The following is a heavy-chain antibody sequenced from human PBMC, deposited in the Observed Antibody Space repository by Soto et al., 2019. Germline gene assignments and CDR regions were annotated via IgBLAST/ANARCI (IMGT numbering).Heavy chain of an antibody. CDR3: ARSLLDEYSSSWRSAYYSMDV. V-gene: IGHV1-2*02. J-gene: IGHJ6*02. CDR2: INPNSGGT. CDR1: GFTFSAYY. Sequence: QVQLVQSGAEVKKPGASVKVSCKASGFTFSAYYIYWVRQAPGQGLEWIGWINPNSGGTNNAQKFQGRVTMTRDTSTSTVYMELSALIPDATAVYYCARSLLDEYSSSWRSAYYSMDVWGQGTTVTVSS. D-gene: IGHD6-13*01.